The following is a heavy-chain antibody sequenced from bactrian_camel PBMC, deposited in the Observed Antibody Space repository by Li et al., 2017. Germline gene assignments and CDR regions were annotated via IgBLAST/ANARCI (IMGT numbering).Heavy chain of an antibody. CDR1: GSTARRLC. CDR3: AAAEAGWAGQCPDGSDYAY. D-gene: IGHD5*01. CDR2: IDINDRP. V-gene: IGHV3S57*01. J-gene: IGHJ4*01. Sequence: QVQLVESGGGSVQAGGSQKLSCQVSGSTARRLCMGWYRQIPGKEREAVARIDINDRPQYAGSLEGRVTIFRDNAKNTLNLEINNLKAEDTGMYYCAAAEAGWAGQCPDGSDYAYWGQGTQVTVS.